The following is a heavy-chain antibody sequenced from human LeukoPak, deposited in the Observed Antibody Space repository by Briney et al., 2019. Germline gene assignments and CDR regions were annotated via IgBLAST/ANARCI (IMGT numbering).Heavy chain of an antibody. CDR2: IYYSGST. D-gene: IGHD6-6*01. CDR1: GGSISSSSYY. Sequence: SETLSLTCTVSGGSISSSSYYWGWIRQPPGKGLEWIGSIYYSGSTYYNPSLKSRVTISVDTSKNQFSLKLSSVTAADTAVYYSARRGRSSNYFDYWGQGTLVTVSS. V-gene: IGHV4-39*07. CDR3: ARRGRSSNYFDY. J-gene: IGHJ4*02.